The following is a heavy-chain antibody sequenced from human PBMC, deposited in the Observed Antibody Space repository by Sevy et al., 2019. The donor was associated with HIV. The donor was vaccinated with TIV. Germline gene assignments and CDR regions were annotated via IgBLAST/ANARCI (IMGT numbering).Heavy chain of an antibody. V-gene: IGHV3-21*01. D-gene: IGHD3-10*01. CDR3: ARDRDGSGSSGGYGMDV. Sequence: GESLKISCVASGLTFSSYSMKLVRQAPGKGLEWVSSISSSSSSYIYYADSVKGRFTISRDNAKKSLYLQVNSLRAEDTAVYYCARDRDGSGSSGGYGMDVWGQGTTVTVSS. J-gene: IGHJ6*02. CDR2: ISSSSSSYI. CDR1: GLTFSSYS.